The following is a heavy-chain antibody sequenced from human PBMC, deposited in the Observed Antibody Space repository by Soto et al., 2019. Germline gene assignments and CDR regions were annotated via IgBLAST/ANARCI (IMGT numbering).Heavy chain of an antibody. V-gene: IGHV3-23*01. J-gene: IGHJ4*02. CDR3: AKDNSWTMVRGVTEIDY. D-gene: IGHD3-10*01. Sequence: GGSLRLSCAASGFTFSSYAMSWVRQAPGKGLEWVSAISGSGGSTYYADSVKGRFTISRDNSKNTLYLQMNSLRAEDTAVYYCAKDNSWTMVRGVTEIDYWGQGTLVTVSS. CDR2: ISGSGGST. CDR1: GFTFSSYA.